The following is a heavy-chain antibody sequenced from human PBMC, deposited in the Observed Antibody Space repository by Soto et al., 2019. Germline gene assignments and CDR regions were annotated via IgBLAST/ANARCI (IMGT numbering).Heavy chain of an antibody. CDR2: VYYLGST. D-gene: IGHD3-10*01. Sequence: PSETLSLTCSVSGGSMSEYFWSWIRQSPERRLEWIGYVYYLGSTDYNPSLKSRVTISVDTSKRQFSLRLSSVTAADAAIYYCARDGYDGSGSPYPAYWGPGTQVTVSS. J-gene: IGHJ4*02. V-gene: IGHV4-59*01. CDR1: GGSMSEYF. CDR3: ARDGYDGSGSPYPAY.